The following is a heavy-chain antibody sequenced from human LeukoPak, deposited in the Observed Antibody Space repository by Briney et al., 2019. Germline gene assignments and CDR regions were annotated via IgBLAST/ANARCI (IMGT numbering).Heavy chain of an antibody. D-gene: IGHD3-22*01. CDR3: ARLLDYDNSGAPDIFDI. Sequence: SETLSLTCSGSGGAISSNYWTWIRQSPGRGLEYIGHVSYTGRTRYNPCLQRRLTISRDTSNNHFSLQLTSVSAADTAVYYCARLLDYDNSGAPDIFDIWGQGTMVTVSS. CDR2: VSYTGRT. CDR1: GGAISSNY. V-gene: IGHV4-59*01. J-gene: IGHJ3*02.